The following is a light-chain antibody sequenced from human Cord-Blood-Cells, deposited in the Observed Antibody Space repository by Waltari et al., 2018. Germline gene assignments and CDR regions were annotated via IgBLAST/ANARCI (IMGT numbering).Light chain of an antibody. CDR1: QSVSSSY. CDR2: GAS. Sequence: EIVLTQSPGTLSLSPGESATLSCRASQSVSSSYVAWYQQKPGRAPRLLIYGASSRATGIPDRFSGSGSGTDFTLTISRLEPEDFAVYYCQQYGSSPLYSFGQGTKLEIK. CDR3: QQYGSSPLYS. V-gene: IGKV3-20*01. J-gene: IGKJ2*03.